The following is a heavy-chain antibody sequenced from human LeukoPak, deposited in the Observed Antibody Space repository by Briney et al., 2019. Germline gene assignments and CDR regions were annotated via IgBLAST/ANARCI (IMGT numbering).Heavy chain of an antibody. D-gene: IGHD6-19*01. V-gene: IGHV3-74*01. Sequence: GGSLKLSCAASGFTFSGYWMHWVRQAPGKGLVWVAHINSEGRTTTYADSVKGRFTISRDSAKNTLYLQMNSVRAEDTAVYYCARASGWSTNWFDPWGQGTLVTVSS. CDR2: INSEGRTT. CDR3: ARASGWSTNWFDP. CDR1: GFTFSGYW. J-gene: IGHJ5*02.